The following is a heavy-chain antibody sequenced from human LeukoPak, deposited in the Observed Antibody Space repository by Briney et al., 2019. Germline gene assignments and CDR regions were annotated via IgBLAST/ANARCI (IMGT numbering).Heavy chain of an antibody. CDR1: GGSISSYY. J-gene: IGHJ5*02. V-gene: IGHV4-4*07. CDR2: IYTSGST. Sequence: PSETLSLTCTVSGGSISSYYWSWIRQPAGKGLEWIGRIYTSGSTNYNPSLKSRVTISVDTSKNQFSLKLSSVTAADTAVYYCARGGKIYDYVWGSYPPPFDPWGQGTLVTVSS. CDR3: ARGGKIYDYVWGSYPPPFDP. D-gene: IGHD3-16*02.